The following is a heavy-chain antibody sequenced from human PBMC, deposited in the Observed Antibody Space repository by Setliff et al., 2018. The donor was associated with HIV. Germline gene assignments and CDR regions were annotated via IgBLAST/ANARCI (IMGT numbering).Heavy chain of an antibody. CDR2: IFAFLNIP. J-gene: IGHJ4*02. Sequence: GASVKVSCKTSGVTFNTYAFSWVRQAPGQGLEWMGDIFAFLNIPNYAQKFQGRVTITADKPTSTAYMELTGLRSEDTAIYYCATAQGIATANFDYWGQG. CDR3: ATAQGIATANFDY. D-gene: IGHD6-13*01. CDR1: GVTFNTYA. V-gene: IGHV1-69*10.